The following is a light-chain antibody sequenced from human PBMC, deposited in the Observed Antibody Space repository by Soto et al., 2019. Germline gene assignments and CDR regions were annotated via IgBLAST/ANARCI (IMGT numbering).Light chain of an antibody. J-gene: IGLJ3*02. CDR3: QTWGSGWV. V-gene: IGLV4-69*01. CDR2: VNSDGSH. CDR1: SGHSTFA. Sequence: QLVLTQSPSASASLGASVKLTCSLSSGHSTFAIAWHQKRPEKGPLYLMKVNSDGSHSRGDGIPDRFSGSSSGTERYLIISSLQSDDEADYYCQTWGSGWVFGGGTKLTVL.